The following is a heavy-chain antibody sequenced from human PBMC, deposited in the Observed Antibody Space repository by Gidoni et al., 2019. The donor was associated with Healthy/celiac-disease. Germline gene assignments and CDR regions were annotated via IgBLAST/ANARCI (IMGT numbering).Heavy chain of an antibody. J-gene: IGHJ6*02. D-gene: IGHD2-21*01. V-gene: IGHV1-69*01. CDR1: GGPFRSYA. CDR2: IIPICGTA. Sequence: QVQLVQSGAAVKKPGSSVKVSCKASGGPFRSYAISWVRQAPGQGLEWMGGIIPICGTANYAQKFQGRVTITADESTSTAYMELSSLRSEDTAVYYCARRSGVRSAPTRLLRYYYYGMDVWGQGTTVTVSS. CDR3: ARRSGVRSAPTRLLRYYYYGMDV.